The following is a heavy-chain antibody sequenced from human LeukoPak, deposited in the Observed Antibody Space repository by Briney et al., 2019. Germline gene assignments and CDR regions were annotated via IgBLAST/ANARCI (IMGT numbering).Heavy chain of an antibody. CDR1: GGSISSYY. J-gene: IGHJ4*02. D-gene: IGHD6-13*01. Sequence: SETLSLTCTVSGGSISSYYWSWIRQPPGKGLEWIGYIHYSGSTNYNPSLKSRVTISVDTSKNQFSLKLSSVTAADTAVYYCARASSSWFFDYWGQGTLVTVSS. CDR2: IHYSGST. V-gene: IGHV4-59*01. CDR3: ARASSSWFFDY.